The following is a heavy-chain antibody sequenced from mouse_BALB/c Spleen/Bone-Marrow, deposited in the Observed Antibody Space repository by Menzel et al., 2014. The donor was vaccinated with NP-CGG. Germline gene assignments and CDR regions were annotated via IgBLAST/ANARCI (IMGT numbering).Heavy chain of an antibody. CDR2: INPNNGGT. CDR1: GYTFTKYF. Sequence: QVQLQQSGAELGKPGASVKLSCKASGYTFTKYFLYWVKQRPGQGLEWIGEINPNNGGTIFNENFKSKATLTLDKSSSTAYMQLSSLTSEDSAVYYCTRSGPGFAYWGHGTLVTVSA. CDR3: TRSGPGFAY. V-gene: IGHV1S81*02. J-gene: IGHJ3*01.